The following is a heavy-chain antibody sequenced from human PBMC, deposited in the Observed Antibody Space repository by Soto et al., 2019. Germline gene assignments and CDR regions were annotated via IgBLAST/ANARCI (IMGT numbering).Heavy chain of an antibody. CDR2: IIPIFGTA. J-gene: IGHJ4*02. Sequence: GAPVKVSCKASGGTFSSYAISWVRQAPGQGLEWMGGIIPIFGTANYAQKFQGRVTITADESTSTAYMELSSLRSEDTAVYYCARTLGRYCSGGSCYMPFDYWGQGTLVTVSS. V-gene: IGHV1-69*13. CDR1: GGTFSSYA. CDR3: ARTLGRYCSGGSCYMPFDY. D-gene: IGHD2-15*01.